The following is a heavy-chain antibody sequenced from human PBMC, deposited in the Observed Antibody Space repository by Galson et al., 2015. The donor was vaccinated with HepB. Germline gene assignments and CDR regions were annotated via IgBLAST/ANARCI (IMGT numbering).Heavy chain of an antibody. D-gene: IGHD1-1*01. J-gene: IGHJ4*02. Sequence: SLRLSCAASGFNLSSLGMTWVRQAPGKGLECVPAIGVNAGSTDYADSVKGRFTISRDNSKNMLYLQMNNLRAEDTAVYYCAKGTTNIDYWGQGTLVTVSS. V-gene: IGHV3-23*01. CDR2: IGVNAGST. CDR1: GFNLSSLG. CDR3: AKGTTNIDY.